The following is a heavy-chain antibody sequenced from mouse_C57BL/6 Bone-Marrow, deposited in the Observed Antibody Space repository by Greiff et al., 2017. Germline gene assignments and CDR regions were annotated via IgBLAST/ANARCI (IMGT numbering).Heavy chain of an antibody. V-gene: IGHV1-69*01. J-gene: IGHJ3*01. CDR1: GYTFTSYW. CDR2: IDPSDSYT. D-gene: IGHD2-2*01. Sequence: QVQLQQPGAELVMPGASVKLSCKASGYTFTSYWMHWVKQRPGQGLEWIGEIDPSDSYTNYNQKFKGKSTLTVDKSSSTAYMQLSSLTSEDSAVYYCAKGGDYGYDQAGFAYWGQGTLVTVSA. CDR3: AKGGDYGYDQAGFAY.